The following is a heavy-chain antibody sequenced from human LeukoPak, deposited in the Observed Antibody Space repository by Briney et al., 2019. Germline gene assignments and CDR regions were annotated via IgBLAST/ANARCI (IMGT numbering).Heavy chain of an antibody. Sequence: PSETLSLTCTVSGGSISSYYWSWIRQPPGKGLEWIGEINHSGSTNYNPSLKSRVTISVDTSKNQFSLKLSSVTAADTAVYYCARWGRGVLMVYANFDYWGQGTLVTVSS. CDR2: INHSGST. D-gene: IGHD2-8*01. V-gene: IGHV4-34*01. CDR3: ARWGRGVLMVYANFDY. CDR1: GGSISSYY. J-gene: IGHJ4*02.